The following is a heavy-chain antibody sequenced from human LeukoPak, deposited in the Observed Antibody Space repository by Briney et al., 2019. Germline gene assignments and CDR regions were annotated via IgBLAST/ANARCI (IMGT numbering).Heavy chain of an antibody. D-gene: IGHD5-18*01. CDR1: GGTFSSYA. V-gene: IGHV1-69*04. J-gene: IGHJ3*02. CDR2: IIPILGIA. Sequence: ASVKVSCKASGGTFSSYAISWVRQAPGQGLEWMGRIIPILGIANYAQKFQGRVTITADKSTSTAYMELSSLRSEDTAVYYCARREDTAMVIGAFDIWGQGTMVTVSS. CDR3: ARREDTAMVIGAFDI.